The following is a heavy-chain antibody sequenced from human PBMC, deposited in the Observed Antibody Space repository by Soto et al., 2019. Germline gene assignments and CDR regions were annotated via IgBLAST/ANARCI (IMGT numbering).Heavy chain of an antibody. Sequence: SVKVSCKASGFTFTSSAMHWVRQARGQRLEWIGWIVVGSGNTNYAQKFQERVTITRDMSTSTAYMELSSLRSEDTAVYYCAADPYSSGWFDYWGQGTLVTVSS. J-gene: IGHJ4*02. CDR2: IVVGSGNT. CDR1: GFTFTSSA. CDR3: AADPYSSGWFDY. D-gene: IGHD6-19*01. V-gene: IGHV1-58*02.